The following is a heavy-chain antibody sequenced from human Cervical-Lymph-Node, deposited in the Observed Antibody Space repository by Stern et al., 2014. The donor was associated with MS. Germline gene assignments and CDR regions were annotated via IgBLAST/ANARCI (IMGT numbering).Heavy chain of an antibody. D-gene: IGHD6-25*01. CDR2: INTNTGNP. Sequence: VQLVESGSELKKPGASAKVSCKASGYTFTSYAMNWVRQAPGQGLEWLGWINTNTGNPTYAQGFAGRFVFSVDTSVTTAYLQINSLEAADTAVYYCARDGSDTMFDPWGQGTLVTVSS. CDR3: ARDGSDTMFDP. CDR1: GYTFTSYA. V-gene: IGHV7-4-1*02. J-gene: IGHJ5*02.